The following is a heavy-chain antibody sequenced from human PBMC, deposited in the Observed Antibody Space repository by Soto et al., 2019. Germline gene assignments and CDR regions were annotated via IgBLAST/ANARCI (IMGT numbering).Heavy chain of an antibody. CDR3: ARDSRPANYYGSGRSWFDP. V-gene: IGHV3-30-3*01. D-gene: IGHD3-10*01. Sequence: QVQLVESGGGVVQPGRSLRLSCAASGFTFSSYAMHWVRQAPGKGLEWVAVISYDGSNKYYADSVKGRFTISRDNSKNTLYLQMNSLRAEDTAVYYCARDSRPANYYGSGRSWFDPWGQGTLVTVSS. CDR1: GFTFSSYA. CDR2: ISYDGSNK. J-gene: IGHJ5*02.